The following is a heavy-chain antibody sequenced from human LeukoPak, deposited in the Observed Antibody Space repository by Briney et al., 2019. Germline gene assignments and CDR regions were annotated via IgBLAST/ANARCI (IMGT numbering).Heavy chain of an antibody. V-gene: IGHV3-53*01. CDR1: GFTVSSNY. Sequence: GGSLRLSCAASGFTVSSNYMSWVRQAPGKGLEWVSVIYSGGSTYYADSVKGRFTISRDNSKSTLYLQITSLRAEDTGVYYCAKDHLPGIVVADRDYWGQGTLVTVSS. CDR2: IYSGGST. CDR3: AKDHLPGIVVADRDY. D-gene: IGHD6-19*01. J-gene: IGHJ4*02.